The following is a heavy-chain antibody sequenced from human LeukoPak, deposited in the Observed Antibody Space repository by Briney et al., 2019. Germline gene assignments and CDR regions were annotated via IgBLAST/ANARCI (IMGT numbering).Heavy chain of an antibody. CDR1: GFTFSSYA. CDR2: ISYDGSTK. J-gene: IGHJ4*02. V-gene: IGHV3-30-3*01. D-gene: IGHD3-3*01. Sequence: GGSLRLSCAASGFTFSSYAMHWVRQAPGKGLEWVAVISYDGSTKYYADSVKGRFTISRDNSKHTLYLQMNSLRAEDTAVYYCARETRITIFGVVITNYFDYWGQGTLVTVSS. CDR3: ARETRITIFGVVITNYFDY.